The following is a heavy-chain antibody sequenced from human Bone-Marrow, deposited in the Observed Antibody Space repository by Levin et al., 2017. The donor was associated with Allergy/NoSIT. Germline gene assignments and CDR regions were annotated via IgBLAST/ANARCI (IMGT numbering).Heavy chain of an antibody. CDR1: GFRFNDYA. V-gene: IGHV3-23*01. Sequence: GGSLRLSCAASGFRFNDYAMSWVRQAPGKGLEWVSAISGSGGPTYYADSVKGRFTLSRDNSKNTLYLQMNNLSAEDTAVYFCAKDRGKGAASRPTSWGQGTLVTVSS. CDR2: ISGSGGPT. D-gene: IGHD6-13*01. J-gene: IGHJ5*02. CDR3: AKDRGKGAASRPTS.